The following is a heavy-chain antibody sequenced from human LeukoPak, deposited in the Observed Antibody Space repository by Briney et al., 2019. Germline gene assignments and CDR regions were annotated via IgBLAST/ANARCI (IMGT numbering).Heavy chain of an antibody. J-gene: IGHJ4*02. D-gene: IGHD2-2*01. CDR3: ARRRGYCSSTSCYLDY. CDR1: GGSFSGYY. CDR2: INHSGST. Sequence: PSETLSLTCAVYGGSFSGYYWSWIRQPPGKGLEWIGEINHSGSTNYNPSLKSRVTISVDTSKNQFSLKLSSVTAADTAVYYCARRRGYCSSTSCYLDYWGQGTLVTVP. V-gene: IGHV4-34*01.